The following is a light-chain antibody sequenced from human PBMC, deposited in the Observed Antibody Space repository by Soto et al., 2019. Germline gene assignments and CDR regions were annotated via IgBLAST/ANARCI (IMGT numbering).Light chain of an antibody. CDR3: QQRSNWPPIT. Sequence: EIVLTQSPATLYLSPGDRATLSCRASQSVDWYVAWYQQKPGQAPRLLIYDALKRATGTPDRFSGSGSGTDFTLTISRLEPEDFAVYYCQQRSNWPPITSGPGTKVDLK. CDR2: DAL. CDR1: QSVDWY. V-gene: IGKV3-11*01. J-gene: IGKJ3*01.